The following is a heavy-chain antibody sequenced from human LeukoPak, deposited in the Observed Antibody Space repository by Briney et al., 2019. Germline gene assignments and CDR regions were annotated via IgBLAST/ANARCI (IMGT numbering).Heavy chain of an antibody. J-gene: IGHJ5*02. V-gene: IGHV3-23*01. D-gene: IGHD2-2*01. CDR2: ISGSGGST. CDR3: AKDPYCSSTSCLNWFDP. Sequence: SGGSLRLSCAASGFTFSSYAMSWVRQAPGKGLEWVSAISGSGGSTHYADSVKGRFTISRDNSKNTLYLQMNSLRAEDTAVYYCAKDPYCSSTSCLNWFDPWGQGTLVTVSS. CDR1: GFTFSSYA.